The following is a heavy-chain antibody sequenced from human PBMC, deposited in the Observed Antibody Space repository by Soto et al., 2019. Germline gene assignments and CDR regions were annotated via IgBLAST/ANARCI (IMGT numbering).Heavy chain of an antibody. CDR1: GGTFSSYT. D-gene: IGHD6-19*01. V-gene: IGHV1-69*04. CDR2: IIPILGIA. CDR3: ARDGAVAGCFDY. J-gene: IGHJ4*02. Sequence: GASVKVSCKASGGTFSSYTISCVRQAPGQGLEWMGRIIPILGIANYAQKFQGRVTITADKSTSTAYMELSSLRSEDTAVYYCARDGAVAGCFDYWGQGTLVTVSS.